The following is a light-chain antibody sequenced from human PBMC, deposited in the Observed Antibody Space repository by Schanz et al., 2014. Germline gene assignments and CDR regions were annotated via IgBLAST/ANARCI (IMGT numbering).Light chain of an antibody. CDR1: SSDIGGYNS. Sequence: QSALTQPPSASGSPGQSVTISCTGSSSDIGGYNSVSWYQQFPGKAPKLMIYEVNKRPSGVPDRFSGSKSGNTASLTVSGLQAEDEADYYCCSYAGSTNLRFGGGTKLTVL. CDR2: EVN. CDR3: CSYAGSTNLR. J-gene: IGLJ3*02. V-gene: IGLV2-8*01.